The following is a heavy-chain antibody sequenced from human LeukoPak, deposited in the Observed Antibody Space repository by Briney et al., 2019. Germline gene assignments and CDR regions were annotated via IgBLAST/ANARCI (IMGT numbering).Heavy chain of an antibody. CDR3: ARSWFGDYYFDY. Sequence: SQTLSLTCAVSGGSISSGGYSWSWIRQPPGKGLEWIGYIYHSGSTYYNPSHKSRVTISVDRSKNQFSMKLSSVTAADTAVYYCARSWFGDYYFDYWGQGTLVTVSS. D-gene: IGHD3-10*01. CDR1: GGSISSGGYS. CDR2: IYHSGST. J-gene: IGHJ4*02. V-gene: IGHV4-30-2*01.